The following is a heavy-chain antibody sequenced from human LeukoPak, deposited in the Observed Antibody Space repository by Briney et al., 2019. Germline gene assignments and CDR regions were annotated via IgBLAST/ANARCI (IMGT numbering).Heavy chain of an antibody. J-gene: IGHJ6*03. D-gene: IGHD3-22*01. V-gene: IGHV4-4*07. Sequence: KPSETLSLTCTVSGGSISSYYWSWIRQPAGKGLEWIGRIYTSGSTNYNPSLKSRVTISVDTSKNQFSLKLSSVTAADTAVYYCASRDYYDFRGDGLYHYYMDVWGKGTTVTVSS. CDR1: GGSISSYY. CDR2: IYTSGST. CDR3: ASRDYYDFRGDGLYHYYMDV.